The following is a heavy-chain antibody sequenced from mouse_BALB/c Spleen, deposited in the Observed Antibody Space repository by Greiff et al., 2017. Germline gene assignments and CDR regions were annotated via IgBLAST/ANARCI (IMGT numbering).Heavy chain of an antibody. V-gene: IGHV7-3*02. J-gene: IGHJ3*01. CDR1: GFTFTDYY. CDR2: IRNKANGYTT. Sequence: EVKLVESGGGLVQPGGSLRLSCATSGFTFTDYYMSWVRQPPGKALEWLGFIRNKANGYTTEYSASVKGRFTISRDNSQSILYLQMNTLRAEDSATYYCARDDGYYPWFAYWGQGTLVTVSA. D-gene: IGHD2-3*01. CDR3: ARDDGYYPWFAY.